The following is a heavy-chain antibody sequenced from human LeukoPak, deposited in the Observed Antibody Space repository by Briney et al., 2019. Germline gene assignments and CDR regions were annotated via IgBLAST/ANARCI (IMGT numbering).Heavy chain of an antibody. CDR2: IRKDGSNQ. V-gene: IGHV3-30*02. D-gene: IGHD1-26*01. CDR1: GFTFSFYG. CDR3: AKDITESGSYDFDY. J-gene: IGHJ4*02. Sequence: GGSLRLSCAASGFTFSFYGVHWVRQAPGKGLEWVAFIRKDGSNQFYADSVKGRFTISRDNSKNTVYLQMNSLRPEDTALYHCAKDITESGSYDFDYWGQGILVTVSS.